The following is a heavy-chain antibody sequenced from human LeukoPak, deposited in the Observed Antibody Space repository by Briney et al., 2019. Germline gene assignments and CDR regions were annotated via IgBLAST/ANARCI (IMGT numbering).Heavy chain of an antibody. J-gene: IGHJ6*02. Sequence: ASVKVSCKASGYTFTGYYMHWVRQAPGQGLEWMGWINPNSGGTNYAQKFQGRVTMTRDTSISTAYMELSRLRSDDTAVYYCARDSDDGYGMDVWGRGTTVTVSS. V-gene: IGHV1-2*02. D-gene: IGHD3-10*01. CDR1: GYTFTGYY. CDR2: INPNSGGT. CDR3: ARDSDDGYGMDV.